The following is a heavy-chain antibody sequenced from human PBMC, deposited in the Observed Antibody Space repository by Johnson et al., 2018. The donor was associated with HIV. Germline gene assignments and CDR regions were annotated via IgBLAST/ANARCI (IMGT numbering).Heavy chain of an antibody. CDR1: GFTFSSYA. D-gene: IGHD2-2*02. CDR3: ARDRVPAAIGLAYRGAFDI. Sequence: QVQLVESGGGVVQPGRSLRLSCAASGFTFSSYAMHWVRQAPGKGLEWVAVISYDGSNKYYADSVKGRFTISRDNSKNTLYLQMYSLRAEDTAVYYCARDRVPAAIGLAYRGAFDIWGQGTMVTVSS. CDR2: ISYDGSNK. V-gene: IGHV3-30*04. J-gene: IGHJ3*02.